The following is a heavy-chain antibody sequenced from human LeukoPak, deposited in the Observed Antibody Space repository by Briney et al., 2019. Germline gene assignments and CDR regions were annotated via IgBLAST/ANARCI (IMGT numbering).Heavy chain of an antibody. D-gene: IGHD3-9*01. V-gene: IGHV4-59*01. Sequence: SETLSLTCTVSGGSISSYYWSWIRQPPGRGLEWIGYIYYSGSTNYNPSPKSRVTISVVTSKNQFSLKLSSVTAADTAVYYCARGFETGSIDYWGQGTLVTVSS. CDR3: ARGFETGSIDY. CDR1: GGSISSYY. J-gene: IGHJ4*02. CDR2: IYYSGST.